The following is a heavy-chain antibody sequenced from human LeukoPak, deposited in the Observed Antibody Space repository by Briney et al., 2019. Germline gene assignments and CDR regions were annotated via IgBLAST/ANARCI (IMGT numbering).Heavy chain of an antibody. CDR2: IYYSGST. V-gene: IGHV4-39*07. CDR1: GGSISSSSYY. CDR3: ARAPGERNSGWSAFDI. Sequence: KPSETLSLTCTVSGGSISSSSYYWGWIRQPPGKGLEWIGIIYYSGSTYYNPSLKSRVTISVDTSKNQFSLKLSSVTAADTAVYYCARAPGERNSGWSAFDIWGQGTVVTVSS. J-gene: IGHJ3*02. D-gene: IGHD6-19*01.